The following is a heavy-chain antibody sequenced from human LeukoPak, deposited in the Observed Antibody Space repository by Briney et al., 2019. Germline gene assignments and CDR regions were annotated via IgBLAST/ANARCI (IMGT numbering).Heavy chain of an antibody. CDR1: GGSISSGDYY. CDR3: AKVPAAHNYYYYYYMDV. J-gene: IGHJ6*03. CDR2: IYYSGST. V-gene: IGHV4-30-4*01. Sequence: PSETLSLTCTVSGGSISSGDYYWSWIRQPPGKGLEWIGYIYYSGSTYYNPSLKSRVTISVDTSKNQFSLKLSSVTAADTAVYYCAKVPAAHNYYYYYYMDVWGKGTTVTVSS. D-gene: IGHD2-2*01.